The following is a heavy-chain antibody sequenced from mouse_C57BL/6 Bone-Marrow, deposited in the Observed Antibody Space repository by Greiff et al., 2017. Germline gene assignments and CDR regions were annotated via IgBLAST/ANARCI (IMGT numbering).Heavy chain of an antibody. V-gene: IGHV1-5*01. Sequence: VHVKQSGTVLARPGASVKMSCKTSGYTFTSYWMHWVKQRPGQGLEWIGAIYPGNSDTSYNQKFKGKAKLTAVTSASTAYMELSSLTNEDSAVYYCTRTFYYGSPFAYWGQGTLVTVSA. CDR1: GYTFTSYW. J-gene: IGHJ3*01. D-gene: IGHD1-1*01. CDR2: IYPGNSDT. CDR3: TRTFYYGSPFAY.